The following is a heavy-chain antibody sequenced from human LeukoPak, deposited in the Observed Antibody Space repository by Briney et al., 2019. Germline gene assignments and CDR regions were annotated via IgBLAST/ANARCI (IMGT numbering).Heavy chain of an antibody. CDR3: VRTYNYGIDS. J-gene: IGHJ4*02. Sequence: HPGGSLRLSCSASGLTFSSYAMHWVRQAPGKGLEYVSAISINGGSTYYTDSVKARFTISRDNSKNTLYLQMNSLRAEDTAVYYCVRTYNYGIDSWGQGTLVTVSS. CDR2: ISINGGST. D-gene: IGHD5-18*01. CDR1: GLTFSSYA. V-gene: IGHV3-64D*06.